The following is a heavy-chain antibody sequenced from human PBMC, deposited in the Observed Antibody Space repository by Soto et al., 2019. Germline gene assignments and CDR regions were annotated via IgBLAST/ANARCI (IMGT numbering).Heavy chain of an antibody. CDR3: ARDRIAVAPYYFDY. Sequence: SETLSLTCTVSGGSISSYYWSWIRQPPGKGLEWIGYIYYSGSTNYNPSLKSRVTISVDTSKNQFSLKLSSVTAADTAVYYCARDRIAVAPYYFDYWGQGTLVTVSS. CDR2: IYYSGST. D-gene: IGHD6-19*01. J-gene: IGHJ4*02. CDR1: GGSISSYY. V-gene: IGHV4-59*01.